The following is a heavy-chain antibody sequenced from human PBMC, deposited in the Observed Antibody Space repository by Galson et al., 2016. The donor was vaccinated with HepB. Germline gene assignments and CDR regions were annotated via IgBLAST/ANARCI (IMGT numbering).Heavy chain of an antibody. CDR3: ARIRRIRGVVSPDY. V-gene: IGHV2-70*01. CDR2: IDWDDDK. Sequence: PALVKPTQTLTLTCTFSGFSLSTSGMCVSWIRRPPGKALEWLALIDWDDDKYYTTSLKTRLTISKDTSKNQVVLTMTNMDPVDTATYYCARIRRIRGVVSPDYWGQGTLVTVSS. J-gene: IGHJ4*02. CDR1: GFSLSTSGMC. D-gene: IGHD4-23*01.